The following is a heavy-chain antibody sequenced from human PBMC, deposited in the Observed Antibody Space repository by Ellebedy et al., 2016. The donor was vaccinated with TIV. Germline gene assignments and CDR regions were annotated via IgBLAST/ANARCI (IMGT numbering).Heavy chain of an antibody. CDR3: ARWDSGFLSGVYYNYGMDV. CDR1: GYIFISYN. D-gene: IGHD5-12*01. V-gene: IGHV1-8*01. J-gene: IGHJ6*02. Sequence: ASVKVSCXASGYIFISYNLNWVRQATGQGLEWMGWMNPNSGKTGYAQKFQGRVTMTRDTSTNTAYMELSSLRSEDTAVYYCARWDSGFLSGVYYNYGMDVWGQGTTVTVS. CDR2: MNPNSGKT.